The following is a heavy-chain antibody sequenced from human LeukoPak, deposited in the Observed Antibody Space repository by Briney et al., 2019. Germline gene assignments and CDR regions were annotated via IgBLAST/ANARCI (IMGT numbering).Heavy chain of an antibody. D-gene: IGHD3-10*01. CDR3: ARGRKEGYYGSGSSRYFDY. J-gene: IGHJ4*02. V-gene: IGHV4-59*01. CDR2: IYYSGST. Sequence: SETLSLTCTVSGGSISSYYWSWIRQPPGKGLEWIGYIYYSGSTNYNPSLKSRVTISVDTSKNQFSLKLSSVTAADTAVYYCARGRKEGYYGSGSSRYFDYWGQGTLVTVSS. CDR1: GGSISSYY.